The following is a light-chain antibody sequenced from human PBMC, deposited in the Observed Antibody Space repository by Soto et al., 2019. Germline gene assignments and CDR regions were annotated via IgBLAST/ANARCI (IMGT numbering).Light chain of an antibody. Sequence: EIVMTQSPATLSVSPGDGATLSCRASQSVSSNLAWYQQKPGQAPRLLIYGASTRATGIPARFSGSGSGTEFTLTISSLQSEDFAVYYCQHYNNWPALYTFGQGTKREIK. V-gene: IGKV3-15*01. CDR1: QSVSSN. J-gene: IGKJ2*01. CDR2: GAS. CDR3: QHYNNWPALYT.